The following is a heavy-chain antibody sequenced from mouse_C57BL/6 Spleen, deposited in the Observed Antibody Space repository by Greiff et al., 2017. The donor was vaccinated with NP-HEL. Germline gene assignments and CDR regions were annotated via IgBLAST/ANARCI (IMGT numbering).Heavy chain of an antibody. CDR1: GYTFTSYW. CDR3: ARGTSYYFDY. CDR2: IDPSDSET. Sequence: VQLQQPGAELVRPGSSVKLSCKASGYTFTSYWMHWVKQRPIQGLEWIGNIDPSDSETHYNQKFKDKATLTVDKSSSTSYMQLSSLTSEDSAVYYCARGTSYYFDYWGQGTTLTVSS. D-gene: IGHD2-14*01. J-gene: IGHJ2*01. V-gene: IGHV1-52*01.